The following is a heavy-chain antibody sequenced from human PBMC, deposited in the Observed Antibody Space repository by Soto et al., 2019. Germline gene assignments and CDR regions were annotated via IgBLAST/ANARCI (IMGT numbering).Heavy chain of an antibody. CDR2: IYWDDDK. V-gene: IGHV2-5*02. CDR3: AHREDYGGTCDY. Sequence: QITLKESGPTLVKPTQTLTLTCTFSGFSLSTSGVGVGWIRQPPGKALEWLALIYWDDDKRYSPSLKSRLTIXQXXSKNQVVLTTTNMDPVDTATYYCAHREDYGGTCDYWGQGTLVTVSS. D-gene: IGHD4-17*01. CDR1: GFSLSTSGVG. J-gene: IGHJ4*02.